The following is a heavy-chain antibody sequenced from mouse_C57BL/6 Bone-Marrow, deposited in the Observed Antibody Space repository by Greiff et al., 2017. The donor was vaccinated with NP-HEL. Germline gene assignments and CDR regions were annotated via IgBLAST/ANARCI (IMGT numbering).Heavy chain of an antibody. Sequence: VQLQQPGAELVMPGASVKLSCKASGYTFTSYWMHWVKQRPGHGLEWIGEIDPSDSYTNYNQKFKGKSTLTVDKSSSTAYMQLSSLTSEDSAVYYCARSQLRLRRKDAMDYWGQGTSVTVSS. CDR2: IDPSDSYT. J-gene: IGHJ4*01. V-gene: IGHV1-69*01. CDR3: ARSQLRLRRKDAMDY. CDR1: GYTFTSYW. D-gene: IGHD3-2*02.